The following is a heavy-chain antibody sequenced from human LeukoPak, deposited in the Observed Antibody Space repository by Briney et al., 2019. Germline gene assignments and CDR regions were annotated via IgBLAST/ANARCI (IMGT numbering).Heavy chain of an antibody. V-gene: IGHV3-11*01. J-gene: IGHJ5*02. CDR3: AGFVGAINNWFDP. D-gene: IGHD1-26*01. CDR2: ISSSGSTI. Sequence: PGGSLRLSCAASGFTFSDYYMSWIRQAPGKGLEWVSYISSSGSTIYYADSVKGRFTISSDNAKSSLYLQMNSLRAEDTAVYYCAGFVGAINNWFDPWGQGRLLTVSS. CDR1: GFTFSDYY.